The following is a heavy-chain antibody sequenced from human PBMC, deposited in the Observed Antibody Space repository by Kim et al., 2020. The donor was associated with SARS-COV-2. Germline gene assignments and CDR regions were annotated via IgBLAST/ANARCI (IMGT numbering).Heavy chain of an antibody. V-gene: IGHV3-7*01. CDR3: ARDEPYCDFWSGCYIGGSYFDY. J-gene: IGHJ4*02. CDR1: GFTFGGYG. Sequence: GGSLRLSCVASGFTFGGYGMSWVRQVPGKGLEWVASIKKDGSGKYYVDSVKGRFTISRDNGKNSLYLQMNSLRAVDTAVYYCARDEPYCDFWSGCYIGGSYFDYWGRGALAPVS. D-gene: IGHD3-3*01. CDR2: IKKDGSGK.